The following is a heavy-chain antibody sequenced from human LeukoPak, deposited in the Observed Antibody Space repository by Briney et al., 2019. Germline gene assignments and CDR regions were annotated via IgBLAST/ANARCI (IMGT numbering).Heavy chain of an antibody. Sequence: PGGSLRLSCAASGFMFSDHWMSWVRQAPGKGPEWVANINAHGSQQYSVDSLKGRFTVSRDNAKKSLYLQMSDLRAEDTAVYFCVKWGPYCSTYYCPALESWGQGTLVTVSS. CDR3: VKWGPYCSTYYCPALES. J-gene: IGHJ4*02. CDR1: GFMFSDHW. CDR2: INAHGSQQ. D-gene: IGHD2-2*01. V-gene: IGHV3-7*01.